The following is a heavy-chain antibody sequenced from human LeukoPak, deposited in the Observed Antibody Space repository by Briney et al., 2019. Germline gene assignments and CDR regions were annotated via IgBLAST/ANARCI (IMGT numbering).Heavy chain of an antibody. CDR3: ARSPPFDY. J-gene: IGHJ4*02. Sequence: PGGSLRLSCAASGFTFSSYEMNWVRQAPGKGLEWVSYISSSGGTIYYADSVKGRFTISRDNAKSSLYLQMNSLRAEDTAVYYCARSPPFDYWGQGTLVTVSS. CDR2: ISSSGGTI. CDR1: GFTFSSYE. V-gene: IGHV3-48*03.